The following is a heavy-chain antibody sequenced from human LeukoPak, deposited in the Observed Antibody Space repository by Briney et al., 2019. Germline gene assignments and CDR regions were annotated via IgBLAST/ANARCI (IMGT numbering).Heavy chain of an antibody. Sequence: SETLSLTCAVYGGSFSGYYWSWIRQPPGKGLEWIGEINHSGSTNYNPSLKSRVTISVDTSKNQFSLKLSSVTAADTAVYYCARERGGYSSSWSPFDYWGQGTLVTVSS. D-gene: IGHD6-13*01. CDR3: ARERGGYSSSWSPFDY. CDR2: INHSGST. V-gene: IGHV4-34*01. J-gene: IGHJ4*02. CDR1: GGSFSGYY.